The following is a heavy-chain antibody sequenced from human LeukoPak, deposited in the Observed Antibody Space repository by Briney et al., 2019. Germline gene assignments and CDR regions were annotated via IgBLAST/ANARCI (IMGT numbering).Heavy chain of an antibody. CDR3: AREESWESPRDIVVVPAAGDSFDI. D-gene: IGHD2-2*01. V-gene: IGHV3-66*02. Sequence: GGSLRLSCAASGFTLSNNYMGWVRQAPGKGLEWVSAIYSGGSKYYAESVKGRLTISRDNSKNALYLQSNSLRAEDTAVYYCAREESWESPRDIVVVPAAGDSFDIWGQGTIVTVSS. J-gene: IGHJ3*02. CDR1: GFTLSNNY. CDR2: IYSGGSK.